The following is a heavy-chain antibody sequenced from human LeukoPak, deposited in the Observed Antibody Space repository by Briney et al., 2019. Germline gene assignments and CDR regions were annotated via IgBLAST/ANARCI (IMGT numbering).Heavy chain of an antibody. CDR2: IFYTGST. Sequence: ESSETLSLTCTVSSGSISTSNYYWGWVRQPPGKALEWIGNIFYTGSTYYSPSLKSRVTISLDTSRNQFSLRLNSVTAADTAVYYCARGWFDPWGQGTLVTVSS. CDR3: ARGWFDP. CDR1: SGSISTSNYY. V-gene: IGHV4-39*07. J-gene: IGHJ5*02.